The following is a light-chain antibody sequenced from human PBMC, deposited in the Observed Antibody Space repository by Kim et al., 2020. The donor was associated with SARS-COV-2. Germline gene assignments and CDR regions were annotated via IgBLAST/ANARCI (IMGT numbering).Light chain of an antibody. CDR2: AAS. CDR1: QSISSY. Sequence: SASTGDSVTISCRISQSISSYLACYQQKPGKAPELLIYAASTLQSGVPSRFSGSGSGTDFTLTISCLQSEDFATYYCLQYYSFPYSFGQGTKLEI. J-gene: IGKJ2*03. V-gene: IGKV1D-8*01. CDR3: LQYYSFPYS.